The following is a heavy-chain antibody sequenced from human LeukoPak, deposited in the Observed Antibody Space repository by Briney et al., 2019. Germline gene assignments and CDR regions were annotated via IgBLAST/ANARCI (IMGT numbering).Heavy chain of an antibody. CDR2: IIPIFGTA. CDR3: ARASAYGGNPDYYYYYYMDV. Sequence: GSSVKVSCKASGGTFSSYAISWVRQAPGQGLGWMGGIIPIFGTANYAQKFQGRVTITADESTSTAYMELSSLRSEDTAVYYCARASAYGGNPDYYYYYYMDVWGKGTTVTVSS. D-gene: IGHD4-23*01. CDR1: GGTFSSYA. V-gene: IGHV1-69*01. J-gene: IGHJ6*03.